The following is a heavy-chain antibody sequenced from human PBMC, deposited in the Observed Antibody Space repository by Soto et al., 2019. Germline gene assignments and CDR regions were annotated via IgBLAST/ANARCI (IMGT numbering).Heavy chain of an antibody. Sequence: ETLSLTCTVSGASISGYYWSWIRKSAGKGLEWIGRIYATGTTDYNPSLKSRVMMSVDTSKKQFSLRLRSVTAADTAVYYCVRDGTRTLRDWFDPWGQGISVTVSS. CDR3: VRDGTRTLRDWFDP. CDR2: IYATGTT. J-gene: IGHJ5*02. CDR1: GASISGYY. D-gene: IGHD1-1*01. V-gene: IGHV4-4*07.